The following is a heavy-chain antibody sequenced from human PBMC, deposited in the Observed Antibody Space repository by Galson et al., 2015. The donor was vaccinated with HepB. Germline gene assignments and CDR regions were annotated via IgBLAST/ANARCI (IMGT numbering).Heavy chain of an antibody. V-gene: IGHV3-30-3*01. D-gene: IGHD3-16*02. J-gene: IGHJ4*02. CDR3: ARANMITFGGVIDGFDY. CDR1: GFTFSSYA. Sequence: LRLSCAASGFTFSSYAMHWVRQAPGRGLEWVAVISYDGSNKYYADSVKGRFTISRDNSKNTLYLQMNSLRAEDTAVYYCARANMITFGGVIDGFDYWGQGTLVTVSS. CDR2: ISYDGSNK.